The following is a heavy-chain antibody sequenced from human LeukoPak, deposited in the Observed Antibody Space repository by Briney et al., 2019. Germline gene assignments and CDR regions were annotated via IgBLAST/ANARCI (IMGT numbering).Heavy chain of an antibody. V-gene: IGHV4-34*01. CDR2: INHSGST. Sequence: SETLSLTCAVYGGSFSGYYWSWIRQPPGKGLEWIEEINHSGSTNYNPSLKSRVTISVDTSKNQFSLKLSSVTAADTAVYYCARGRTGTSDDYYYGMDVWGQGTTVTVSS. CDR3: ARGRTGTSDDYYYGMDV. J-gene: IGHJ6*02. CDR1: GGSFSGYY. D-gene: IGHD4-17*01.